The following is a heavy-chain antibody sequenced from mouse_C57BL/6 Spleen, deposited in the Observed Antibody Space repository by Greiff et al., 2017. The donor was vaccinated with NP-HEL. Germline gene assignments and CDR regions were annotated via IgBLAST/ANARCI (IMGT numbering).Heavy chain of an antibody. J-gene: IGHJ3*01. V-gene: IGHV5-4*01. D-gene: IGHD2-2*01. CDR3: ARDQDYGYDEGLAY. CDR2: ISDGGSYT. Sequence: EVMLVESGGGLVKPGGSLKLSCAASGFTFSSYAMSWVRQTPEKRLEWVATISDGGSYTYYPDNVKGRFTISRDNAKNNLYLQMSHLKSEDTAMYYCARDQDYGYDEGLAYWGQGTLVTVSA. CDR1: GFTFSSYA.